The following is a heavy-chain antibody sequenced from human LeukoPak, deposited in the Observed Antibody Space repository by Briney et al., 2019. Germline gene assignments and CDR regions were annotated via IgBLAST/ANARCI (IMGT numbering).Heavy chain of an antibody. CDR1: GGSISSYY. CDR2: IYTTGST. J-gene: IGHJ4*02. D-gene: IGHD3-3*01. Sequence: SETLSLTCTVSGGSISSYYWTWIRQPAGKGLEWIGRIYTTGSTNYNPSLKSRVTTSVDTSKNQFSLKLSSVTAADTAVYYCARGRRGGFLEWLNLDYWGQGTLVTVSS. V-gene: IGHV4-4*07. CDR3: ARGRRGGFLEWLNLDY.